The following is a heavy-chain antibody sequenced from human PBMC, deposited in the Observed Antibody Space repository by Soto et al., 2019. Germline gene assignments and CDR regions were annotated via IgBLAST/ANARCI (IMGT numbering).Heavy chain of an antibody. J-gene: IGHJ3*02. CDR3: ARERGSGYASPQLTNHDAFDI. D-gene: IGHD5-12*01. CDR2: INPNSGGT. V-gene: IGHV1-2*04. Sequence: ASVKVSCKASGYTFTGYYMHWVRQAPGQGLEWMGWINPNSGGTNYAQKFQGWVTMTRDTSISTAYMELSRLRSDDTAVYYCARERGSGYASPQLTNHDAFDIWGQGTMVTVSS. CDR1: GYTFTGYY.